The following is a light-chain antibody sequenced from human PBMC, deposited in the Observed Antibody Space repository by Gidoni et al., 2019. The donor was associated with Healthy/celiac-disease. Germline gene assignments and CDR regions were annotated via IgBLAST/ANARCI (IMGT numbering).Light chain of an antibody. J-gene: IGKJ4*01. CDR2: DSS. V-gene: IGKV3-11*01. Sequence: EIVLTQSPATLSVSPGDRATLSCRASQSVSSYLAWYHQKPGQAPRLLISDSSNRASGIPARFSGSGSGTGFTLTISSLEPEDFAVYYCHQRSTWPPELTFGGGTKVEIK. CDR3: HQRSTWPPELT. CDR1: QSVSSY.